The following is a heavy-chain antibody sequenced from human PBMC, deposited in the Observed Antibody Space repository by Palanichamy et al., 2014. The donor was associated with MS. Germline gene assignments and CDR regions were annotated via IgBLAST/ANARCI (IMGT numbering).Heavy chain of an antibody. J-gene: IGHJ4*01. CDR3: ARRDSFCTNGVCFPLFDY. D-gene: IGHD2-8*01. Sequence: QLQLQESGPRLVKPSETLSLTCTVSGGSISSSSSYWGWIRQSPGKGLEWIGSIHSSGTTFSIPSLKSRLIISVDTSNNQFSLRLDSVTAADTGVYYRARRDSFCTNGVCFPLFDYWGHGSLVTVSS. V-gene: IGHV4-39*01. CDR1: GGSISSSSSY. CDR2: IHSSGTT.